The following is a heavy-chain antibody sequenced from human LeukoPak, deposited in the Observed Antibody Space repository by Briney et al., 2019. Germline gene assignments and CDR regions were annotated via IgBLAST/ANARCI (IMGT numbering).Heavy chain of an antibody. Sequence: PSETLSLTCTVSGASITIGAESYHWGWIRQPPGKGLEWIGTIYYTGISYYNPSLESRVTSSLDTSKNQFSLKLSSVTAADTAVYFCARGPYSYDSSGAFDIWGQGTMVTVSS. D-gene: IGHD3-22*01. V-gene: IGHV4-39*07. J-gene: IGHJ3*02. CDR1: GASITIGAESYH. CDR3: ARGPYSYDSSGAFDI. CDR2: IYYTGIS.